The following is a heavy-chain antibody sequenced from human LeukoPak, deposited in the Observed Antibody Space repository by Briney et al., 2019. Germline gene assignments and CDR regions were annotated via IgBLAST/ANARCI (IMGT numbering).Heavy chain of an antibody. CDR1: GGSISIYY. CDR3: ARDYAFDI. CDR2: IYYSGNT. V-gene: IGHV4-59*01. Sequence: SETLSLTCTVSGGSISIYYWSWIRQPPGKGLEWIGCIYYSGNTNYNPSLKSRVTISIDTSKNQFSLKLSSVTAADTAVYYCARDYAFDIWGQGTMVTVSS. J-gene: IGHJ3*02.